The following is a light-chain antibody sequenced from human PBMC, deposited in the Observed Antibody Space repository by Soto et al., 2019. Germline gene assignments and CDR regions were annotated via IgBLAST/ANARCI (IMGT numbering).Light chain of an antibody. CDR1: QSISSY. V-gene: IGKV1-39*01. Sequence: DIQMTQSPSSLSASVGDRVTITCRASQSISSYLNWYQQKPGKAPKLLIYAASSLQSGVPSRFSGCGSGTDSTLTISSLPPEDFATYYCQQSYSTPWTFGQGTKVEIK. CDR2: AAS. CDR3: QQSYSTPWT. J-gene: IGKJ1*01.